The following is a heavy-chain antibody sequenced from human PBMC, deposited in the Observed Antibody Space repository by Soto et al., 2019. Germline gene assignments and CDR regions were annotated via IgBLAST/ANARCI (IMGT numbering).Heavy chain of an antibody. D-gene: IGHD5-18*01. J-gene: IGHJ5*02. CDR3: ARCPRYSYAYNWFDP. CDR1: GGTFSDYA. CDR2: IIPAFGSA. V-gene: IGHV1-69*13. Sequence: SVKVSCKASGGTFSDYAISWVRQAPGQGLEWMGGIIPAFGSANYAQRFQGRVTITADESATTAYMELSSLRSEDTAVYYCARCPRYSYAYNWFDPWGQGTLVTVSS.